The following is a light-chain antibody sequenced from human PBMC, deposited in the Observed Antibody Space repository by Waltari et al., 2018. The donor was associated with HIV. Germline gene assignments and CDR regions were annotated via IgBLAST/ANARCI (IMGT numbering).Light chain of an antibody. CDR1: QTIRNY. J-gene: IGKJ1*01. CDR2: AAS. V-gene: IGKV1-39*01. CDR3: QQTYSTPWT. Sequence: DIQMTQSPSSLCASVGDRVTITCRASQTIRNYLHWYQQKPGRAPNLLISAASNLLSGVPSRFSGSSSGTDFILTITSLQPEDFATYYCQQTYSTPWTFGQGTQVEIK.